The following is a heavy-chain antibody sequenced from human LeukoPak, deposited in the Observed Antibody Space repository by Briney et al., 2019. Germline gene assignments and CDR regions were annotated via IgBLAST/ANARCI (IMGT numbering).Heavy chain of an antibody. D-gene: IGHD6-25*01. J-gene: IGHJ4*02. V-gene: IGHV3-30*04. Sequence: PGGSLRLSCAASGFTFSSYAMHWVRQAPGKGLEWVAVISYDGSNKYYADSVKGRFTISRDNSKNTLYLQMNSLRAEDTAVYYCARPQNSAAATHFDYWGQGTLVTVSS. CDR3: ARPQNSAAATHFDY. CDR2: ISYDGSNK. CDR1: GFTFSSYA.